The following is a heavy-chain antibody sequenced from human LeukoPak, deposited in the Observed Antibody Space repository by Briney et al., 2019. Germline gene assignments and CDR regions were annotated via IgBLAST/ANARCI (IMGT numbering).Heavy chain of an antibody. CDR2: ISSSSGFT. CDR1: GFTFSSYS. V-gene: IGHV3-21*01. J-gene: IGHJ6*04. Sequence: GGSLRLSCAASGFTFSSYSMNWVRQAPGKGLEWVSFISSSSGFTYYADSVKGRFTISRDNSKNTLYLQMNSLRAEDTAVYYCAELGITMIGGVWGKGTTVTISS. CDR3: AELGITMIGGV. D-gene: IGHD3-10*02.